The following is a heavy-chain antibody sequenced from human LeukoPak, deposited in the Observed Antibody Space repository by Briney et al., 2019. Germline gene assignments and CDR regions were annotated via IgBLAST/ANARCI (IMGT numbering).Heavy chain of an antibody. CDR3: AREGGGYSSSSRSVYFDY. J-gene: IGHJ4*02. V-gene: IGHV4-61*02. CDR1: GGSISSGSYY. CDR2: IYTSGST. D-gene: IGHD6-6*01. Sequence: TSSETLSLTCTVSGGSISSGSYYWSWIRQPAGKGLEWIGRIYTSGSTNYNPSLKSRVTISVDTSKNQFSLKLSSVTAADTAVYYCAREGGGYSSSSRSVYFDYWGQGTLVTVSS.